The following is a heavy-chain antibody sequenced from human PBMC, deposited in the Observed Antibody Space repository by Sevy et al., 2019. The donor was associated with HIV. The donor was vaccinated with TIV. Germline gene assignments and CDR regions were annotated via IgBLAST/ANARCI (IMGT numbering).Heavy chain of an antibody. CDR3: AREESITIFGVVSHNWFDP. CDR2: ISSSSSTI. Sequence: GSLRLSCAASGFTFSSYSMNWVRQAPGKGLEWVSYISSSSSTIYYADSVKGRFTISRDNAKNSLYLQMNSLRAEDTAVYYCAREESITIFGVVSHNWFDPWGQGTLVTVSS. V-gene: IGHV3-48*01. D-gene: IGHD3-3*01. CDR1: GFTFSSYS. J-gene: IGHJ5*02.